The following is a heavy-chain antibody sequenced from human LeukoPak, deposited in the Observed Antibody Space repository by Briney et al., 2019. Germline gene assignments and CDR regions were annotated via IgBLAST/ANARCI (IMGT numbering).Heavy chain of an antibody. V-gene: IGHV3-21*01. CDR2: ISGSSSYI. D-gene: IGHD1-26*01. Sequence: PGGSLRLSCAASGFTFSNYGMNWVRQAPGKGLEWVSSISGSSSYIYYADSVKGRFSISRDNAKNSLYLQMNSLRAEDTAVYYCARDLLGWELHYFDYWGQGTLVTVSS. CDR3: ARDLLGWELHYFDY. CDR1: GFTFSNYG. J-gene: IGHJ4*02.